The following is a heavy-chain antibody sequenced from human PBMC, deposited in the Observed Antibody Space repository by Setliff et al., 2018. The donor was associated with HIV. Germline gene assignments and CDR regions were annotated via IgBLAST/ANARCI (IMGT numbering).Heavy chain of an antibody. D-gene: IGHD1-1*01. V-gene: IGHV4-31*03. J-gene: IGHJ4*02. CDR3: GRRPPTSDYNYNLIFDY. Sequence: PSETLSLTCTVSGGSISSGAYHWSWIRQHPGKGLEWIGYIYYSGSTYSNPSLQSRVRISVDTSKNQFSLRLSSVTAADTAVYYCGRRPPTSDYNYNLIFDYWGRGVLVTVSS. CDR2: IYYSGST. CDR1: GGSISSGAYH.